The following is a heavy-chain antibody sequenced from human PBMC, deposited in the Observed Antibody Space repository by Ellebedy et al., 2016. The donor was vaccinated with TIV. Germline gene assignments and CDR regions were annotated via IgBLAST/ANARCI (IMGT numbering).Heavy chain of an antibody. Sequence: GGSLRLSXAASGFTFSSYAMHWVRQAPGKGLEWVAVISYDGSNKYYADSVKGRFTISRDNSKNTLYLQMDRLRVEDTAVYYCARGGDSGRGYSLDYWGQGTVVTVSS. D-gene: IGHD2-8*02. CDR1: GFTFSSYA. CDR3: ARGGDSGRGYSLDY. V-gene: IGHV3-30-3*01. CDR2: ISYDGSNK. J-gene: IGHJ4*02.